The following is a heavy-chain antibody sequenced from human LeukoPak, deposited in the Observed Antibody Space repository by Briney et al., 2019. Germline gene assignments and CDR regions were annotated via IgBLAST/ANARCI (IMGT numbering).Heavy chain of an antibody. J-gene: IGHJ4*02. D-gene: IGHD1-1*01. Sequence: GGSLRLSCAASGFTVSSTYMSWVRQAPGQGLDWVSVIYSGGSTYYADSVKGRFTISRDNSKNTLYLQMNSLRVEDTAVYYCASSDWRSPFGYWGQGTLVTVSS. V-gene: IGHV3-66*01. CDR3: ASSDWRSPFGY. CDR2: IYSGGST. CDR1: GFTVSSTY.